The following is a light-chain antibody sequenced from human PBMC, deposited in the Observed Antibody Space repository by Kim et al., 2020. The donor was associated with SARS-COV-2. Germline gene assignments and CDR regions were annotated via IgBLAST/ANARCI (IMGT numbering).Light chain of an antibody. CDR1: QSVSSSY. CDR3: QQYDTSPIT. V-gene: IGKV3-20*01. Sequence: EIVLTQSPGTLSLSPGERATLSCRASQSVSSSYLGWHQQRPGQAPRLLIYATSSRASGIPDRFSGSGSGTDFTLTISRLEPEDFAVYYCQQYDTSPITFGQGTRLEIK. J-gene: IGKJ5*01. CDR2: ATS.